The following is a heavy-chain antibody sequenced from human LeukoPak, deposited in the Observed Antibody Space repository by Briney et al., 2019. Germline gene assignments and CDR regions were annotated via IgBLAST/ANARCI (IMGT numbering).Heavy chain of an antibody. J-gene: IGHJ4*02. CDR3: AKYCSGGNCYSGLY. CDR1: GFTFSSYS. V-gene: IGHV3-48*01. Sequence: TGGSLRLSCAASGFTFSSYSMNWVRQAPGKGLEWVSYISSSSSTIYYADSVKGRFTISRDNAKNSLYLQMNSLGAEDTAVYYCAKYCSGGNCYSGLYWGQGTLVTVSS. D-gene: IGHD2-15*01. CDR2: ISSSSSTI.